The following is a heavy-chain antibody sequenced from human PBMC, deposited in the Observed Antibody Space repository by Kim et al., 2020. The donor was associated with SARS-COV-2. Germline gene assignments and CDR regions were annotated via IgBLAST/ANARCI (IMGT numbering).Heavy chain of an antibody. J-gene: IGHJ4*02. V-gene: IGHV3-48*04. CDR1: GFTFSSYS. CDR3: ARGTVDTAMVTWFGRRTHDHLDY. Sequence: GGSLRLSCAASGFTFSSYSMNWVRQAPGKGLEWVSYISSSSSTIYYADSVKGRFTISRVNAKNSLYLQMNSLRAEDTAVYYCARGTVDTAMVTWFGRRTHDHLDYWGQGTLVTVSS. D-gene: IGHD5-18*01. CDR2: ISSSSSTI.